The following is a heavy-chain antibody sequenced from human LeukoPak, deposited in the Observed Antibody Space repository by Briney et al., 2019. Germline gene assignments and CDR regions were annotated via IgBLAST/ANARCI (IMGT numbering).Heavy chain of an antibody. CDR3: ARHGGGYCSGGSCYVDY. CDR1: GGSISSGSYY. Sequence: SETLSLTCTVSGGSISSGSYYWSWIRQPAGKGLEWIGSIYYSGSTYYNPSLKSRVTISVDTSKNQFSLKVSSVTAADTAVYYCARHGGGYCSGGSCYVDYWGQGTLVTVSS. D-gene: IGHD2-15*01. J-gene: IGHJ4*02. CDR2: IYYSGST. V-gene: IGHV4-39*01.